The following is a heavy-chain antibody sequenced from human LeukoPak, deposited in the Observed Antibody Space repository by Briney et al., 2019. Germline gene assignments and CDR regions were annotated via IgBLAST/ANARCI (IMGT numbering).Heavy chain of an antibody. J-gene: IGHJ6*03. CDR3: ARGITMIVVVSHYYYMDV. V-gene: IGHV1-8*03. D-gene: IGHD3-22*01. Sequence: ASVKVSCKASGYTFTSYAMNWVRQAPGQGLEWMGWMNPNSGNTGYAQKFQGRVTITRNTSISTAYMELSSLRSEDTAVYYCARGITMIVVVSHYYYMDVWGKGTTVTVSS. CDR2: MNPNSGNT. CDR1: GYTFTSYA.